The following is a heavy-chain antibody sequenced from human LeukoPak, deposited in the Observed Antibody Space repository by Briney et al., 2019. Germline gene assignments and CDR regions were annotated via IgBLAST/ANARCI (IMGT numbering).Heavy chain of an antibody. CDR2: INRSRST. D-gene: IGHD6-19*01. V-gene: IGHV4-34*01. CDR3: ARGGSGGWYNCFEP. Sequence: TSETLSLTCAVYGASFSGYYWSWIRQPPGKGLEWIGEINRSRSTNYNPSLKSRVSISVDTSKNQFSMNLSSVTAADTAVYYCARGGSGGWYNCFEPWGQGTLVTVSS. J-gene: IGHJ5*02. CDR1: GASFSGYY.